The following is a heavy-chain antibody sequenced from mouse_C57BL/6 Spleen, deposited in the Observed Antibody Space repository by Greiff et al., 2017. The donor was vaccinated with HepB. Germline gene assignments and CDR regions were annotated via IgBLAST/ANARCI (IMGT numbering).Heavy chain of an antibody. CDR1: GYTFPEHT. CDR2: FYPGSGSI. CDR3: ARHEKVYYDYGAWFAY. V-gene: IGHV1-62-2*01. Sequence: VQLQQSGAELVKPGASVKLFLKASGYTFPEHTIHWVKPRSGQGPEWVGWFYPGSGSIKYNEKFKDKATFTADNSSSTVYMELSRLTSEESAVYFCARHEKVYYDYGAWFAYWGQGTLVTVSA. J-gene: IGHJ3*01. D-gene: IGHD2-4*01.